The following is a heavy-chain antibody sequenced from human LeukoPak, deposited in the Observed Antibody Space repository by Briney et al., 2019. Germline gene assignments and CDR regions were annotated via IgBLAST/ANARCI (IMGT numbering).Heavy chain of an antibody. J-gene: IGHJ6*02. Sequence: GGSLRLSCAASGFTFSDYYMSWIRQAPGKGLEWVSYISSSGSTIYYADSVKGRFTISRDNAKNSLYLQMNSLRAEDTAVYYCASLGGATVSYYYGMDVWGQGTTVTVSS. CDR3: ASLGGATVSYYYGMDV. CDR2: ISSSGSTI. D-gene: IGHD3-16*01. V-gene: IGHV3-11*01. CDR1: GFTFSDYY.